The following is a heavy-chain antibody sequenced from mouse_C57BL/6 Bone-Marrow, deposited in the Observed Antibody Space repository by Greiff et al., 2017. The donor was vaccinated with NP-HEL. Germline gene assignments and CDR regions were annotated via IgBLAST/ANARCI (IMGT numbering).Heavy chain of an antibody. CDR2: INYDGSSH. CDR3: AREGGLRRRTYAMDY. CDR1: GFTFSDYY. Sequence: EVKLMESEGGLVQPGSSLTLSCTASGFTFSDYYMAWVRQVPEKGLEWVANINYDGSSHYYLDSLKSRFIISRDNAKNILYLQMSSLKSEDTATYYCAREGGLRRRTYAMDYWGQGTSVTVSS. V-gene: IGHV5-16*01. J-gene: IGHJ4*01. D-gene: IGHD2-4*01.